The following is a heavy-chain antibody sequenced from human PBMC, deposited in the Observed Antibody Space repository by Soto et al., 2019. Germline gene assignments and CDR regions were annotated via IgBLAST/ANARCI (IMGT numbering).Heavy chain of an antibody. V-gene: IGHV3-30*04. D-gene: IGHD1-1*01. CDR1: GFSISRSA. CDR2: IAYDGSNR. CDR3: ARELQAGTDNVNWFAP. Sequence: QVQLVESGGGVVQPGRSLRLSCAASGFSISRSAMHWVRQAPGKGLEGVAVIAYDGSNRWYADSAKGRFTISRDNSKNTVYLEMSSLRGEDTAVYYCARELQAGTDNVNWFAPWGQGTLVTVSS. J-gene: IGHJ5*02.